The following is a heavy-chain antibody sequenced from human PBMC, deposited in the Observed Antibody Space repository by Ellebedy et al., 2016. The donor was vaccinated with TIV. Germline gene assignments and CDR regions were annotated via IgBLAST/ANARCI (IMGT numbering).Heavy chain of an antibody. V-gene: IGHV1-3*01. CDR2: INAGNGNT. D-gene: IGHD2-15*01. CDR1: GYTFTSYA. CDR3: ARAFLLVVAATDNWFDP. J-gene: IGHJ5*02. Sequence: ASVKVSCKASGYTFTSYAMHWVRQAPGQRLEWIGWINAGNGNTKYSQKFQGRVTITRDTSASTAYMELSSLRSEDTAVYYCARAFLLVVAATDNWFDPWGQGTLVTVSS.